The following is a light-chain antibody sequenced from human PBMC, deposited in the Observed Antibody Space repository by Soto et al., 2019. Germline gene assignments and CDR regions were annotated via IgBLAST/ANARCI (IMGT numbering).Light chain of an antibody. CDR1: QSVLYSPNNKNY. V-gene: IGKV4-1*01. CDR2: WSS. Sequence: DIVMTQSPDSLAVSLGERATINCKSIQSVLYSPNNKNYLAWYQQKPGQPPKLLVYWSSTRESGVPDRFSGSGSEEEFTLTINSLQAEDVAVYYCKQYINAPQTVGQGTKVEIK. CDR3: KQYINAPQT. J-gene: IGKJ1*01.